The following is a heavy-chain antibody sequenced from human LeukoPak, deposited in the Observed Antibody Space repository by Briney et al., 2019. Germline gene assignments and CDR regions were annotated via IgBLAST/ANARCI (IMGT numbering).Heavy chain of an antibody. CDR1: GFTFSSYS. J-gene: IGHJ5*02. D-gene: IGHD5-12*01. CDR2: ISSSSSYI. V-gene: IGHV3-21*01. Sequence: PGGSLRLYCAASGFTFSSYSMNWVRHAPGKGLEWVSSISSSSSYIYYADSVKGRFTISRDNAKNSLYLQMNSLRAEDTAVYYCARDFLDSGHGDWFDPWGQGTLVTVSS. CDR3: ARDFLDSGHGDWFDP.